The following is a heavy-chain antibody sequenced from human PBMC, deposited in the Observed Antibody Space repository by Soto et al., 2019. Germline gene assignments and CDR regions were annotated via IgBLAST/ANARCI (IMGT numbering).Heavy chain of an antibody. J-gene: IGHJ4*02. Sequence: GGSLRLSCAASGFTFSSYAMHWVRQAPGKGLEYVSAISSNGGITYYANSVKGRFTISRDNSKNTLYLQMGSLRAEDMAVYYCARVGKGDPYFDYWGQGTLVTVSS. CDR2: ISSNGGIT. V-gene: IGHV3-64*01. D-gene: IGHD2-21*02. CDR1: GFTFSSYA. CDR3: ARVGKGDPYFDY.